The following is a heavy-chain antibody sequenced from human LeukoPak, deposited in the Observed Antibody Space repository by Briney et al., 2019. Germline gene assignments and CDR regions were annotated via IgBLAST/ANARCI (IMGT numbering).Heavy chain of an antibody. CDR2: ISYDGSNK. J-gene: IGHJ4*02. D-gene: IGHD1-26*01. V-gene: IGHV3-30*18. CDR3: AKDRASYALDY. Sequence: PGGSLRLSCAASGFTFSSYGMHWVRQAPGKGLEWVAVISYDGSNKYYADSVKGRFTISRDNSKNTLYLQMNSLRAEDTAVYYCAKDRASYALDYWGQGTLVTVSS. CDR1: GFTFSSYG.